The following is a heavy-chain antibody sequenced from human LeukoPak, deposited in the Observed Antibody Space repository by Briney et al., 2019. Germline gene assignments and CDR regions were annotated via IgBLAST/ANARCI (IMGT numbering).Heavy chain of an antibody. CDR1: GFTFSRYS. CDR3: ARAPDFWSGPHY. J-gene: IGHJ4*02. Sequence: GGSLRLSCAASGFTFSRYSMKWVRQAPGKGLEWLSSISSSSSYIYYADSVKGRFTISRDNAKNSLYLQINSLRAEETAIYYCARAPDFWSGPHYWGQGTLVTVSS. D-gene: IGHD3-3*01. V-gene: IGHV3-21*01. CDR2: ISSSSSYI.